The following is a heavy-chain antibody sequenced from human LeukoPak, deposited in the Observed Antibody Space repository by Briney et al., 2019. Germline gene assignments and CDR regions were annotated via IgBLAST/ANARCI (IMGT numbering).Heavy chain of an antibody. CDR1: GYTFTSYY. CDR3: ARGASVRFLEWFVAY. V-gene: IGHV1-46*01. J-gene: IGHJ4*02. CDR2: INPSGGST. D-gene: IGHD3-3*01. Sequence: GASVKVSCKASGYTFTSYYMHWVRQAPGQGLEWMGIINPSGGSTSYAQKFQGRVTMTRDMSTSTVYMELSSLRSEDTAVYYCARGASVRFLEWFVAYWGQGTLVTVSS.